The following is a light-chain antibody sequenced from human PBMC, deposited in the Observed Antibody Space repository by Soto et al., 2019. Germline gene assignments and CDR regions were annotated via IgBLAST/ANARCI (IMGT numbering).Light chain of an antibody. CDR2: GAS. Sequence: EIVMTQSPVTLSVSPGERATLSCRASQSVSSSYLAWYQQKPGQAPRLLIYGASSRATGIPDRFSGSGSGTDFTLTISRLEPEDFAVYYCQQYGSSPPKVTFGQGTRLEIK. J-gene: IGKJ5*01. V-gene: IGKV3-20*01. CDR3: QQYGSSPPKVT. CDR1: QSVSSSY.